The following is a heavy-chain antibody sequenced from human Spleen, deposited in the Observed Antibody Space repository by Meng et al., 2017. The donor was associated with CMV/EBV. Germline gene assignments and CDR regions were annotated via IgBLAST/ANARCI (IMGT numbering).Heavy chain of an antibody. J-gene: IGHJ6*02. CDR3: AKDQRGQRFLEWNSYGMDV. Sequence: GESLKISCAASGFTFTNYAMSWVRQAPGKGLEWVSTISTNDGSTDYADFVKGRFTISRDNSKNKLYLQMNSLRADDTALYYCAKDQRGQRFLEWNSYGMDVWGQGTTVTVSS. D-gene: IGHD3-3*01. V-gene: IGHV3-23*01. CDR2: ISTNDGST. CDR1: GFTFTNYA.